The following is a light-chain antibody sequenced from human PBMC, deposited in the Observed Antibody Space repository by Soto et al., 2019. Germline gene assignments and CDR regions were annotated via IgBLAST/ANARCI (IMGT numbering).Light chain of an antibody. J-gene: IGLJ1*01. V-gene: IGLV2-14*01. CDR3: TSYTSSSTRV. Sequence: QSALTQPASVSGSPGQSITISCTGSSSDVGGYNYVSWHQQHPGKAPKLMIYDVSHRPSGVSNRFAGSKSGNTASLTISCHQAEDEADYYCTSYTSSSTRVFGTGTKVTVL. CDR2: DVS. CDR1: SSDVGGYNY.